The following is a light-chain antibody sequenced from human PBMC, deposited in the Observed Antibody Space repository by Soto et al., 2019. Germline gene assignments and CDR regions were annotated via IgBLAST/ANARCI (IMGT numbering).Light chain of an antibody. Sequence: EIVRTQSPATLSVSPGERGTLSCRASQSVSSNLAWYQQKPGQAPRLLIYGASTRAHGIPARFSGSGSGTEVTLPISSRQHEDFAVYYCQQYNNWPPYTCGQGTKLAIK. CDR3: QQYNNWPPYT. V-gene: IGKV3-15*01. J-gene: IGKJ2*01. CDR2: GAS. CDR1: QSVSSN.